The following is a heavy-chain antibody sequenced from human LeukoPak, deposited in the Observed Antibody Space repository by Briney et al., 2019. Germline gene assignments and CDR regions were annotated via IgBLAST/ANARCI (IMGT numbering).Heavy chain of an antibody. J-gene: IGHJ4*02. CDR2: IYYSGST. CDR1: GGSFSGYY. Sequence: PSETLSLTCAVYGGSFSGYYWGWIREPPGKGLEWIGNIYYSGSTYYNPSLKSRLTISVDTSKNQCSLKLSSVTAADTAVYYCARGVARSSKFHFSYYFDYWGQGTLVTVSS. CDR3: ARGVARSSKFHFSYYFDY. D-gene: IGHD6-6*01. V-gene: IGHV4-34*01.